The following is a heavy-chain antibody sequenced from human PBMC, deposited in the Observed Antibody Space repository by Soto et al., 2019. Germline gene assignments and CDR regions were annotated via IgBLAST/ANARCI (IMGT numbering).Heavy chain of an antibody. CDR2: IWYDGTQR. CDR1: GFTFNTYS. V-gene: IGHV3-33*01. D-gene: IGHD4-17*01. J-gene: IGHJ4*02. Sequence: LRLSCEASGFTFNTYSMHWVRQPPGKGLEWLAAIWYDGTQRYYADSVKGRFIISRDNSKKTLYLEMNSLRAEDTAVYYCARAGGTSVTGLWHFDSWGQGTLVTVSS. CDR3: ARAGGTSVTGLWHFDS.